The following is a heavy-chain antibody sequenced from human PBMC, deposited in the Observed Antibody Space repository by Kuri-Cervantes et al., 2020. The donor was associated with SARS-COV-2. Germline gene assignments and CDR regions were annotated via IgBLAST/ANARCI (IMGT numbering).Heavy chain of an antibody. J-gene: IGHJ6*02. CDR2: INSDGSST. CDR1: GFTFSSYW. Sequence: GGSLRLSCAASGFTFSSYWMHWVRQAPGKGLVWVSRINSDGSSTSYADSVKGRFTISRDNAKNTLYLQMNSLRAEDTAVYHCARDLTLGYCSGGSCYYYYYGMDVWGQGTTVTVSS. CDR3: ARDLTLGYCSGGSCYYYYYGMDV. D-gene: IGHD2-15*01. V-gene: IGHV3-74*01.